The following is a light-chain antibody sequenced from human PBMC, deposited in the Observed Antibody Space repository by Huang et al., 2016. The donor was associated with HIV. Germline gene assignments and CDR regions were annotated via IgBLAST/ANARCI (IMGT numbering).Light chain of an antibody. CDR2: AAS. Sequence: EIVMTQSPATLSVSPGERATLSCRASQSMTSTLPWYHQKPCQAPRLLIYAASTRANGIPARFSCSGSGTEFTLSISSLQSEDSAVYYCQQYNNWPPWTFGQGTKVEIK. CDR3: QQYNNWPPWT. V-gene: IGKV3-15*01. J-gene: IGKJ1*01. CDR1: QSMTST.